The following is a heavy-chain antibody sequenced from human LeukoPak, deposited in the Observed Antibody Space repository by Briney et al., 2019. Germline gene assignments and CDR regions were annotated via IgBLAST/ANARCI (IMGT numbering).Heavy chain of an antibody. CDR2: IWYDGSNK. CDR1: GFTFSSYG. Sequence: PGRSLRLSCAASGFTFSSYGMHWVRQAPGKGLEWVAVIWYDGSNKYYADSVKGRFTISRDNSKNTLYLQMNSLRAEDTAVYYCAKGTSSSCYSAPNYWGQGTLVTVSS. CDR3: AKGTSSSCYSAPNY. V-gene: IGHV3-33*06. J-gene: IGHJ4*02. D-gene: IGHD2-15*01.